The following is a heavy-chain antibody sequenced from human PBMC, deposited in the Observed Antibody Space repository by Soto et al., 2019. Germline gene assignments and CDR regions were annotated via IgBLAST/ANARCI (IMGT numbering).Heavy chain of an antibody. CDR1: GGSISSGDYY. Sequence: SETLSLTCTVSGGSISSGDYYWSWIRQPPGKGLEWIGYIYYSGSTYYNPSLKSRVTISVDTSKDQFSLKLSSVTAADTAVYYCARGINYYDSSGDSWFDPWGQGTLVTVSS. CDR2: IYYSGST. D-gene: IGHD3-22*01. V-gene: IGHV4-30-4*01. CDR3: ARGINYYDSSGDSWFDP. J-gene: IGHJ5*02.